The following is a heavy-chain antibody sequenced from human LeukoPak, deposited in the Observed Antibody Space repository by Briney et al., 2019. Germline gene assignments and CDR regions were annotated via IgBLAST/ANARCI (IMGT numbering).Heavy chain of an antibody. J-gene: IGHJ4*02. CDR1: GGSISSGGYS. D-gene: IGHD4-23*01. CDR2: IYHSGST. V-gene: IGHV4-30-2*01. Sequence: SETLSLTCAVSGGSISSGGYSWSWIRQPPGKGLEWIGYIYHSGSTYYNPSLKSRVTISVDTSKNQFSLSLSSVTAADTAVYYCARDRIDYGGIYYFDYWGQGTLVTVSS. CDR3: ARDRIDYGGIYYFDY.